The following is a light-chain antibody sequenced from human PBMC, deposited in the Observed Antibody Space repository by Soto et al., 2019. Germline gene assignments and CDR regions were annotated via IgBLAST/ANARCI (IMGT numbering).Light chain of an antibody. CDR1: SSDVGDYNY. CDR3: CSYAGSYTYV. V-gene: IGLV2-11*01. Sequence: QSAPTQPPSASGSPGQSVTIPCTGTSSDVGDYNYVSWYQQHPGKVPKLMIYDVSKRPSGVPDRFSGSKSGNTASLTISGLQAEDEADYYCCSYAGSYTYVFGTGTKLTVL. J-gene: IGLJ1*01. CDR2: DVS.